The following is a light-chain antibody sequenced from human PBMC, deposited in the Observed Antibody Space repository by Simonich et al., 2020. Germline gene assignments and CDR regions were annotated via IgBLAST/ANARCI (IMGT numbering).Light chain of an antibody. V-gene: IGLV2-23*01. CDR3: CSYAGSSTVV. Sequence: QSALTQPASVSGSPGQSITISCTGTRSDVGSYNLVSWYQQHPGQATQLMIYEGSKRPPGVSNRFSGSKSGNTASLTISGLQAEDEADYYCCSYAGSSTVVFGGGTKLTVL. CDR1: RSDVGSYNL. J-gene: IGLJ2*01. CDR2: EGS.